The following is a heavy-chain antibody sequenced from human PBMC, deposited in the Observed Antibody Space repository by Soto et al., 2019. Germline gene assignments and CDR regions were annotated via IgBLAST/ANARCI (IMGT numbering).Heavy chain of an antibody. D-gene: IGHD3-9*01. J-gene: IGHJ6*02. CDR1: GGSFSGYY. CDR3: ARSRVLRYFDWQTGYYYYGMDV. CDR2: INHSGST. Sequence: SETLSLTCAVYGGSFSGYYWSWIRQPPGKGLEWIGEINHSGSTNYNPSLKSRVTISVDTSKNQFSLKLSSATAADTAVYYCARSRVLRYFDWQTGYYYYGMDVWGQGTTVTVSS. V-gene: IGHV4-34*01.